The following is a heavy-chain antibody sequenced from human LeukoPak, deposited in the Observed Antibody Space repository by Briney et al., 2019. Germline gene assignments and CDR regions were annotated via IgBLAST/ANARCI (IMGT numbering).Heavy chain of an antibody. J-gene: IGHJ4*02. CDR3: ARGDGYGGNFDY. CDR2: IWYDGSNK. CDR1: GFTFSSYG. D-gene: IGHD4-23*01. Sequence: GRSLRLSCAASGFTFSSYGMHWVRQAPGKGLEWVAVIWYDGSNKYYADSVKGRFTISRDNSKNTLYLQMNSLITEDTAVYYCARGDGYGGNFDYWGQGTLVTVSS. V-gene: IGHV3-33*01.